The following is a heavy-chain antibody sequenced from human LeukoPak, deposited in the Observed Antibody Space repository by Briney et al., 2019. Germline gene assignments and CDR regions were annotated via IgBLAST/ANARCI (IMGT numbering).Heavy chain of an antibody. J-gene: IGHJ6*03. CDR3: ARDSRFVSEWLVLYYYYMDV. D-gene: IGHD6-19*01. V-gene: IGHV3-30*02. Sequence: PGGSLRLSCAASGFTFSSYGMHWVRQAPGKGLEWVSFIRYDGSNKYYADSVKGRFTISRDNSKNTLYLQMNSLRAEDTAVYYCARDSRFVSEWLVLYYYYMDVWGKGTTVTVSS. CDR1: GFTFSSYG. CDR2: IRYDGSNK.